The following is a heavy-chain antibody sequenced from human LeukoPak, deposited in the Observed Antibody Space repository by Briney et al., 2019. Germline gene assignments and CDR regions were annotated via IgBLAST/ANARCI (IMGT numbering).Heavy chain of an antibody. CDR2: IYDSGNT. D-gene: IGHD2/OR15-2a*01. CDR3: ARHSEPNSNLLWFDP. J-gene: IGHJ5*02. V-gene: IGHV4-59*08. CDR1: GGSISSYY. Sequence: SEALSLTCTVSGGSISSYYWSWIRQPPGKGLEWIGYIYDSGNTKYNSSLKSRVTISVDTSKNQFSLKLSSVTAADTAVYYCARHSEPNSNLLWFDPWGQGTLVTVSS.